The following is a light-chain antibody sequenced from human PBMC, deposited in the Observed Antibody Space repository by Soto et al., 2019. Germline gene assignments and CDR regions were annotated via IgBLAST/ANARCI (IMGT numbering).Light chain of an antibody. CDR1: NIGSKS. CDR2: YAS. J-gene: IGLJ1*01. Sequence: SYELTQPPSVSVAPGKPARITCGGDNIGSKSVHWYQQKPGQAPVLVIYYASDRPSGIPERFSGSNSGNTATLTISRVEAGDEADYYCQVWDSSSDHYVFGTGTQLTVL. V-gene: IGLV3-21*04. CDR3: QVWDSSSDHYV.